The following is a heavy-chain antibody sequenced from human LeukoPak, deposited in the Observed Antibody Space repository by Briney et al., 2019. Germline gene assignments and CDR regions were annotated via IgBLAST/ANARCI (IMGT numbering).Heavy chain of an antibody. Sequence: GGSLRLSCATSGFTFSSYGMHWVRQAPGKGLEWVAFIRNDGSTKYFADSVKGRFTISRDNSKNTLYLQMNSLRAEDTAVYYCAKTHSSSWGIFDCWGQGTLVTVSS. CDR1: GFTFSSYG. CDR3: AKTHSSSWGIFDC. CDR2: IRNDGSTK. V-gene: IGHV3-30*02. D-gene: IGHD6-13*01. J-gene: IGHJ4*02.